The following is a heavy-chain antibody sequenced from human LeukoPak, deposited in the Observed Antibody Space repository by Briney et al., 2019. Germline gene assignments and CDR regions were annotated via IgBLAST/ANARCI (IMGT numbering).Heavy chain of an antibody. D-gene: IGHD6-13*01. CDR2: IIPIFGTA. CDR3: ARESRDRHSSSWSRLTFDY. CDR1: GGTFSSYA. Sequence: GASVKVSCKASGGTFSSYAISWVRQAPGQGLEWMGGIIPIFGTANYAQKFQGRVTITADKSTSTAYMELSSLRSEDTAVYYCARESRDRHSSSWSRLTFDYWGQGTLVTVSS. J-gene: IGHJ4*02. V-gene: IGHV1-69*06.